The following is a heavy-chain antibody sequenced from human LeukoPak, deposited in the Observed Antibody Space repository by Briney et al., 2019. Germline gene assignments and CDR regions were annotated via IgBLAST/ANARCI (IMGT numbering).Heavy chain of an antibody. Sequence: SETLSLTCTVSGDSINAYYWGWIRQPPGKGLEWIGYIYYSGSSNYNPSLKSRVTISVDTSKNQFSLKLSSMTAADTAVYYCARFRTTFGELNHWGQGTLVTVSS. CDR1: GDSINAYY. CDR3: ARFRTTFGELNH. CDR2: IYYSGSS. V-gene: IGHV4-59*01. D-gene: IGHD3-10*01. J-gene: IGHJ5*02.